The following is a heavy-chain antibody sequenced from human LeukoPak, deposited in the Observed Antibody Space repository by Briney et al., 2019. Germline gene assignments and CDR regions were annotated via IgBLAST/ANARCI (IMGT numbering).Heavy chain of an antibody. Sequence: SVKVSCKASGGTFSSYAISWVRQAPGQGLEWMGGIIPIFGTANYAQKFQGRVTITADESTSTAYMELSSLRSEDTAVYYCARTEAYYDILTGYWRDGFDYWGQGTLVSVSS. CDR1: GGTFSSYA. J-gene: IGHJ4*02. CDR2: IIPIFGTA. V-gene: IGHV1-69*13. CDR3: ARTEAYYDILTGYWRDGFDY. D-gene: IGHD3-9*01.